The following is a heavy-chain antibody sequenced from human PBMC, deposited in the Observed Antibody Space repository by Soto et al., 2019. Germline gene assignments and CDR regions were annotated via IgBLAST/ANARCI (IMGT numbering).Heavy chain of an antibody. D-gene: IGHD3-16*01. CDR1: GFTFSSYA. J-gene: IGHJ4*02. CDR2: ISGSGGST. Sequence: EVQLLESGGGLVRPGESLRLSCTTSGFTFSSYAMSWVRQAPGKGLEWVSAISGSGGSTYYADSVKGRFTISRDNSKNTLYLQMNSLRAEDTAVYYCAKDLRAAGDYWGQGTLVTVSS. CDR3: AKDLRAAGDY. V-gene: IGHV3-23*01.